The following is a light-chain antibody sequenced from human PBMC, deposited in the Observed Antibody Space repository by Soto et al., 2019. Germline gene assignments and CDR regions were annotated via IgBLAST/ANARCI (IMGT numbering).Light chain of an antibody. V-gene: IGLV2-14*01. CDR2: DVS. CDR3: SSYTSSSTLV. J-gene: IGLJ2*01. Sequence: QSALTQHASVSGSPGQSITISCTGTSNDVGGYNYVSWYQQHPGKAPKLMIYDVSNRPSGVSNRFSGSKSGNTASLTISGLQAEDEAHYYCSSYTSSSTLVFGGGTKVTVL. CDR1: SNDVGGYNY.